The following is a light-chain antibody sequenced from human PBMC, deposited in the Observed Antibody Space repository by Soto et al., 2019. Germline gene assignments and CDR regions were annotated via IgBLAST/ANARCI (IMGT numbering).Light chain of an antibody. V-gene: IGLV2-23*01. CDR1: SSDIGSHNL. Sequence: QSALTQPASVSGSPGQSITISCTGISSDIGSHNLVSWYQQHPGKAPKLMIHEGSKRPSGVSNRFSASKSGNTASLTISGLQAEDEADYYCCSYAGSSTSVFGGGTKLTVL. CDR2: EGS. J-gene: IGLJ3*02. CDR3: CSYAGSSTSV.